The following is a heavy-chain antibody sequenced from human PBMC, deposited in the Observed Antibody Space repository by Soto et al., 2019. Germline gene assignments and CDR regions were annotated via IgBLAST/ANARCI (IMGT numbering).Heavy chain of an antibody. Sequence: QEQLVQSGAEVKKPGSSVKISCKASGGSFGNSAINWVRQTPGQGLEWLGGFIPVYRTLNYAQKFQGRVTITADESTGTAYMTLSSLASNDTAVYYCATGVIWIGYFTVDSWGQGPRVTVSS. V-gene: IGHV1-69*01. D-gene: IGHD3-3*01. CDR2: FIPVYRTL. J-gene: IGHJ4*02. CDR3: ATGVIWIGYFTVDS. CDR1: GGSFGNSA.